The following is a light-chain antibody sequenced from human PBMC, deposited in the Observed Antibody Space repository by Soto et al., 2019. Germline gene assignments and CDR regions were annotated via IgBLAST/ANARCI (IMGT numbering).Light chain of an antibody. CDR1: QSISRT. CDR3: QQFGSSIPHT. CDR2: GAS. V-gene: IGKV3-20*01. J-gene: IGKJ2*01. Sequence: EIVLTQSPDTLSVSPGERATLSCRASQSISRTLAWYQQKSGQPPRLLIYGASSRATGIPDRFSGSGSGTDFTLTISRLEPEDFGVYYCQQFGSSIPHTFGQGTKLEIK.